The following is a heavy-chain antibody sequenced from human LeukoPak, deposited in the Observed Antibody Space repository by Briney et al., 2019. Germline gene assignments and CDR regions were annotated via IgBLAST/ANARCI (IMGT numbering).Heavy chain of an antibody. CDR1: GYTFTSYY. Sequence: GASVKVSCKASGYTFTSYYMHWLRQAPGQGLEWRGIINPSGGSTSYAQKFQGRVTMTRDTSTSTVYMELSSLRSEDTAVYYCARDGWENDFWSRGAFDIWGQGTVVTVSS. J-gene: IGHJ3*02. CDR2: INPSGGST. V-gene: IGHV1-46*01. CDR3: ARDGWENDFWSRGAFDI. D-gene: IGHD3-3*01.